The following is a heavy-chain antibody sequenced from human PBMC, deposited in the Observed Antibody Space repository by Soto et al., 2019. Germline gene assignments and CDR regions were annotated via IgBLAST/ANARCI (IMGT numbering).Heavy chain of an antibody. CDR2: INAGNGNT. D-gene: IGHD3-9*01. CDR1: GYTFTSYG. V-gene: IGHV1-3*01. J-gene: IGHJ5*02. Sequence: GASVKVSCKASGYTFTSYGIHWVRQAPGQRLEWTGWINAGNGNTKYSEKFQGRVTITRDTSASTAYLELSSLRSEDTAVYYCARLALRYFDWLNWFDHWGQGTLVTSPQ. CDR3: ARLALRYFDWLNWFDH.